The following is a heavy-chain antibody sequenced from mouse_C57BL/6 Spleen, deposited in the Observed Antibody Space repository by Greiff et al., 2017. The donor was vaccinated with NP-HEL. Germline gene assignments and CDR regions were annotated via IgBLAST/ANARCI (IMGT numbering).Heavy chain of an antibody. CDR1: GYTFTSYW. V-gene: IGHV1-69*01. CDR3: ARARYDYEGGDYAMDY. D-gene: IGHD2-4*01. J-gene: IGHJ4*01. Sequence: VQLQQPGAELVMPGASVKLSCKASGYTFTSYWMHWVKQRPGQGLEWIGEIDPSDSYTNYNQKFKGKSTLTVDKSSSTAYMQLSSLTSEDSAVYYCARARYDYEGGDYAMDYWGQGTSVTVSS. CDR2: IDPSDSYT.